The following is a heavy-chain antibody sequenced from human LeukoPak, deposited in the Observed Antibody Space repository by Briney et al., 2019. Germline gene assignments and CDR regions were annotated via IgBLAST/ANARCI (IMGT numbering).Heavy chain of an antibody. Sequence: PGRSLRLSCAASGFTFDDYAMHWVRQAPGKGLEWVSGISWNSGSIGYADSVKGRFTISRDNAKNSLYLQMNSLRAEDMALYYCARTPRGSTTGFDYWGQGTLVTVSS. CDR3: ARTPRGSTTGFDY. J-gene: IGHJ4*02. CDR2: ISWNSGSI. D-gene: IGHD4-17*01. V-gene: IGHV3-9*03. CDR1: GFTFDDYA.